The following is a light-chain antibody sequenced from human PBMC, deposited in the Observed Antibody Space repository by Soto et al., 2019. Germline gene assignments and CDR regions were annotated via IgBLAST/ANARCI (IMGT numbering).Light chain of an antibody. CDR3: QQYNNPYT. CDR1: QSVSSN. CDR2: GAS. V-gene: IGKV3-15*01. J-gene: IGKJ2*01. Sequence: EIVMTQSPATLSVSPGERATLSCRASQSVSSNLAWYQQKPGQAPRLLIYGASTRATGIPARFSGSGSGTEFTLTISSLQSEDFAVYYCQQYNNPYTVGQGTKLEIK.